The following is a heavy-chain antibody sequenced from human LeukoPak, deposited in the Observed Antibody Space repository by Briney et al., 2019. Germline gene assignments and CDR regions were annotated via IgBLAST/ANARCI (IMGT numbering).Heavy chain of an antibody. CDR3: ARTAYYYDSSGYYRWHDY. V-gene: IGHV1-18*01. CDR1: GYTFGTYG. Sequence: ASVKVSCKASGYTFGTYGISWVRQAPGQGLEWMGWISAYNGNTNYAQKVQGRVTMTTDTTTSTAYMELRSLRSDDTAVYYCARTAYYYDSSGYYRWHDYWGQGTLVTVSS. D-gene: IGHD3-22*01. J-gene: IGHJ4*02. CDR2: ISAYNGNT.